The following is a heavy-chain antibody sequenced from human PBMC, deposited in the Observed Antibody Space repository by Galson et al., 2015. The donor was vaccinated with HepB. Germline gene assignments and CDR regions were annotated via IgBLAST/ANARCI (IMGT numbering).Heavy chain of an antibody. D-gene: IGHD2-21*02. V-gene: IGHV1-46*01. CDR3: ARDVCGGGCRERSAFDI. J-gene: IGHJ3*02. Sequence: SVKVSCKASVYTFSSCYMHWVRQAPGQGLEWVGMVNPSGGSTRYAQTFQGRVIMTRDTSTSTLYMELSSLTSDDTAVYYCARDVCGGGCRERSAFDIWGQGTIVTVSS. CDR1: VYTFSSCY. CDR2: VNPSGGST.